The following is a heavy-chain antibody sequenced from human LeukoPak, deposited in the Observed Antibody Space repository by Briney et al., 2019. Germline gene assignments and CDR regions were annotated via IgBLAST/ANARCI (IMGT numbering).Heavy chain of an antibody. CDR2: ISGSGSST. D-gene: IGHD3-10*01. CDR1: GFTFSSYD. Sequence: GGSLRLSCAASGFTFSSYDMSWVRQAPGKGLEWVSGISGSGSSTYYADSVKGRFTISRDNSKNTVYLQMNSLRVEDTAVYYCAKDRYYYASPRWDYWGQGTQVTVSS. CDR3: AKDRYYYASPRWDY. J-gene: IGHJ4*02. V-gene: IGHV3-23*01.